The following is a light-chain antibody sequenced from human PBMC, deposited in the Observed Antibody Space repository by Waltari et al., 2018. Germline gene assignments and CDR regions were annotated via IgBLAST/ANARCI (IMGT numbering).Light chain of an antibody. CDR2: QDR. CDR1: KLGYKS. V-gene: IGLV3-1*01. J-gene: IGLJ1*01. Sequence: SYELTQPPSLSVSPGQTASITCSGDKLGYKSISWYQKKPGLPPVLVIYQDRKRPSGIPERFSGSNSGSAATLTISGTQAMDEADYFCQAWDSSTFYVFGTGTKVSVL. CDR3: QAWDSSTFYV.